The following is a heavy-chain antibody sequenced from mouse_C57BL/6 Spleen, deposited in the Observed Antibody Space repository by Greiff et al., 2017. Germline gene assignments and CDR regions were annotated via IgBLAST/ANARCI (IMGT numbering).Heavy chain of an antibody. CDR1: GYTFTDYN. D-gene: IGHD2-3*01. CDR3: TGWLLEAMDY. Sequence: VQLQQSGPELVKPGASVKMSCKASGYTFTDYNMHWVKQSHGKSLEWIGYINPNNGGTSYNQKFKGKATLTVNKSSSTAYMELRSLTSEDSAVYCCTGWLLEAMDYWGQGTSVTVSS. J-gene: IGHJ4*01. V-gene: IGHV1-22*01. CDR2: INPNNGGT.